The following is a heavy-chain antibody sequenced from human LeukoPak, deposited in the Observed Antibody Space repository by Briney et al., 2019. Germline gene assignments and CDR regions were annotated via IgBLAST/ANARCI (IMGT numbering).Heavy chain of an antibody. D-gene: IGHD3-16*01. CDR1: GFTVSSNY. Sequence: PGGSLRLSWAVSGFTVSSNYMNWVRQAPGKGLEGVSIIYDNNSTYYADSVKGRFTISRGNSKNTLYLQMNSLRAEDTAVYYCARGLDYSAGTFDYWGQGTLVTVSS. CDR2: IYDNNST. V-gene: IGHV3-53*01. J-gene: IGHJ4*02. CDR3: ARGLDYSAGTFDY.